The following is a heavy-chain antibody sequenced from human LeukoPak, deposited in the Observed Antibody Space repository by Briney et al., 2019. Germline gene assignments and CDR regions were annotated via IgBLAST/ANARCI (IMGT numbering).Heavy chain of an antibody. D-gene: IGHD2-2*01. J-gene: IGHJ6*02. Sequence: SQTLSLTCTVSGGSISSGGYYWSWIRQHPGKGLEWIGYIYYSGSTYYNPSLKSRVTISVDTSKNQFSLKLSSVTAADTAVYYCARDSDPDCSSTSCYPPYYYYGMDVWGQGTTVTVSS. CDR1: GGSISSGGYY. CDR3: ARDSDPDCSSTSCYPPYYYYGMDV. CDR2: IYYSGST. V-gene: IGHV4-31*03.